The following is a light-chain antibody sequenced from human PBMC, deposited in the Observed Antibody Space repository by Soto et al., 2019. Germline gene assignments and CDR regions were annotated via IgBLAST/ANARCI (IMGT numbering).Light chain of an antibody. CDR3: QQYGRSPLYT. CDR1: QSVDSNY. V-gene: IGKV3-20*01. CDR2: GAS. J-gene: IGKJ2*01. Sequence: EIVLTQSPGTLSLSPGERVTLSCRASQSVDSNYLAWYQQRPGQAPRLLIYGASRRATGIADRFSGSGSGTDFTLTISRLEHEDFAVYYCQQYGRSPLYTFGQGTKLEIK.